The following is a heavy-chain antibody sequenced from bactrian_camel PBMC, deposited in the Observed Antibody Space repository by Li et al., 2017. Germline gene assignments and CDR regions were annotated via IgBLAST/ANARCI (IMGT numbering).Heavy chain of an antibody. J-gene: IGHJ4*01. V-gene: IGHV3S40*01. D-gene: IGHD6*01. Sequence: VQLVESGGALVQPGGSLRLSCVASGFTFSNSDVSWVRQAPGKGLEWVSAIATDGGATYYAGSVKGRFAISRDDAKNTVYLQMNSLKPEDQAVYYCAADVALELVPGIGPPCRSQGTQVTVS. CDR2: IATDGGAT. CDR1: GFTFSNSD.